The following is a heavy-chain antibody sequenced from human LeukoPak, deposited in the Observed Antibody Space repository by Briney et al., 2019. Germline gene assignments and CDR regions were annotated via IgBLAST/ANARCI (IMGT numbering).Heavy chain of an antibody. V-gene: IGHV4-59*01. J-gene: IGHJ5*01. CDR1: GGSISGYY. Sequence: SETLSLTCSVSGGSISGYYWSWIRQPPGKGLEWIGNIYYSGSTNYNPSLKSRVTISVDTSKNQFSLKLNSVTAADTAVYYCARGRNLEWFDYWGQGTLVTVSS. CDR2: IYYSGST. D-gene: IGHD3-3*01. CDR3: ARGRNLEWFDY.